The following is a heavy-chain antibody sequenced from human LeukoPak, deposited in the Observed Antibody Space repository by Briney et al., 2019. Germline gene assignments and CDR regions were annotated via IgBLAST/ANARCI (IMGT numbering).Heavy chain of an antibody. CDR2: IYHSGTT. V-gene: IGHV4-38-2*02. Sequence: PSETLSLTCVVCGYSNSCDYYWGWIRQPPGKGLEWIGSIYHSGTTHYNPSLKSRVTISVDTSKNQFSLKLSSVTAADTAVYYCVRDRDRREFDYWGQGTLVTVSS. CDR3: VRDRDRREFDY. CDR1: GYSNSCDYY. D-gene: IGHD2-15*01. J-gene: IGHJ4*02.